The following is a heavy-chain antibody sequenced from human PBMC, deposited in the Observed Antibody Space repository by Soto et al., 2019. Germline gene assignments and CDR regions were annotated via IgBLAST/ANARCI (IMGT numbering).Heavy chain of an antibody. J-gene: IGHJ4*02. CDR3: ARDVKKYYDFWSGYYTGKGIFDD. CDR2: ISAYNGNT. CDR1: GYPFTSYG. D-gene: IGHD3-3*01. Sequence: ASVKVSCKASGYPFTSYGISWVRQAPGPRLEWMGWISAYNGNTNYAQKLQGRVTMNTDRSTSTAYMELRSLRSDDTAVYYCARDVKKYYDFWSGYYTGKGIFDDWGQGTLVTVSS. V-gene: IGHV1-18*01.